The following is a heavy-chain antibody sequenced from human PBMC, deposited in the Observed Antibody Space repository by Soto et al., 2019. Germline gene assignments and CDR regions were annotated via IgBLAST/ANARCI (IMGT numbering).Heavy chain of an antibody. D-gene: IGHD2-15*01. CDR1: GFSFSSYW. CDR2: INGDGDYT. Sequence: EVQLVESGGGLVQPGGSLRLSCAASGFSFSSYWMHCLRQVPGKGLVWVSRINGDGDYTNYADSVKGRFTISRDNAKNTLYLQMNSLRAEDTAVYYCARERGGYSSDFWGQGTLVTVSS. CDR3: ARERGGYSSDF. J-gene: IGHJ4*02. V-gene: IGHV3-74*01.